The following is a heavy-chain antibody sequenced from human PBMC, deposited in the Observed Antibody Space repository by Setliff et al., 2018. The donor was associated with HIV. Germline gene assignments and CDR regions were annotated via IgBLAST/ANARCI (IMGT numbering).Heavy chain of an antibody. D-gene: IGHD3-22*01. Sequence: GGSLRLSCAASGFTFSSYAMSWVRQAPGKGLERVSAISGSGGSTYYADSVKGRFTISRDNSKNTLYLQMNSLRAEDTAVYYCAKVDTAMVVHYYDSSGCLRPFDSWGQGTLVTVSS. CDR2: ISGSGGST. J-gene: IGHJ4*02. CDR3: AKVDTAMVVHYYDSSGCLRPFDS. CDR1: GFTFSSYA. V-gene: IGHV3-23*01.